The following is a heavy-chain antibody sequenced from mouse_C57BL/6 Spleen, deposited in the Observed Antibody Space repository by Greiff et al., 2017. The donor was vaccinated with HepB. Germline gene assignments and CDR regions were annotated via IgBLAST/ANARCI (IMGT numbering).Heavy chain of an antibody. D-gene: IGHD1-1*01. J-gene: IGHJ2*01. V-gene: IGHV14-4*01. CDR2: IDPENGDT. Sequence: EVQLVESGAELVRPGASVKLSCTASGFNIKDDYMHWVKQRPEQGLEWIGWIDPENGDTEYASKFQGKATITADTSSNTAYLQLSSLTSEDTAVYYCTPFYGSRDYWGQGTTLTVSS. CDR3: TPFYGSRDY. CDR1: GFNIKDDY.